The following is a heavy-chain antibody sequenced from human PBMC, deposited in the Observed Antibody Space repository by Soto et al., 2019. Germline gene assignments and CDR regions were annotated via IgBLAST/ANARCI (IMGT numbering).Heavy chain of an antibody. CDR2: ISGSGGST. V-gene: IGHV3-23*01. Sequence: GGSLRLSCAPSGYTFRNEVMSWVRQAPGKGLEWVSAISGSGGSTYYADSVKGRFTISRDNSKNTLYLQVNSLRAEDTAVYYCSNDLVSVRVTYWGQGTLVTVSS. CDR1: GYTFRNEV. CDR3: SNDLVSVRVTY. D-gene: IGHD3-10*01. J-gene: IGHJ4*02.